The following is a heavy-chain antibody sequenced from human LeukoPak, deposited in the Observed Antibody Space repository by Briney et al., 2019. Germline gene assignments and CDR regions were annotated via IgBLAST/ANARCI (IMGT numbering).Heavy chain of an antibody. J-gene: IGHJ6*02. Sequence: ASVKVSCKASGYTFTGSYMHWVRQAPGQGLEWRGWINPNSGGTNYAQKFQGRVTMTRDTSISTAYMELSRRRSDGTAVYYCAREGWVTTRYYYGMDVWGQGTTVTVSS. V-gene: IGHV1-2*02. CDR3: AREGWVTTRYYYGMDV. CDR1: GYTFTGSY. CDR2: INPNSGGT. D-gene: IGHD3-22*01.